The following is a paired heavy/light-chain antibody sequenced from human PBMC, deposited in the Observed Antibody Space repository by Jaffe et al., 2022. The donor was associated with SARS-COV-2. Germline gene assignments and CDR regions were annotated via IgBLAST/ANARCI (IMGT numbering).Heavy chain of an antibody. J-gene: IGHJ5*02. CDR2: ISNDGSNK. Sequence: QVQLVESGGGVVQPGRSLRLSCAASGFTFSSYGMHWVRQAPGKGLECVAFISNDGSNKRCADSVKGRFTISRDNSKNTLYLQMNSLGVEDTAIYYCGKDGSGFDADGNWVDPWGQGTLVTVSS. V-gene: IGHV3-30*18. CDR3: GKDGSGFDADGNWVDP. CDR1: GFTFSSYG. D-gene: IGHD5-12*01.
Light chain of an antibody. CDR1: QSVLHSSNNKNY. Sequence: DIVMTQSPDSLAVPLGERATIDCKSSQSVLHSSNNKNYLAWYQQKPGQPPKLLIYWASTRKSGVPDRFSGSGSGTDFTLTINSLQAEDVAVYYCHQYYNPPFTFGGGTKVEIK. CDR2: WAS. J-gene: IGKJ4*01. CDR3: HQYYNPPFT. V-gene: IGKV4-1*01.